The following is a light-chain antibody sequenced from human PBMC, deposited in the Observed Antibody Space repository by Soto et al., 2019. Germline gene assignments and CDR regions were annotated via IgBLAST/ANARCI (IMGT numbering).Light chain of an antibody. CDR2: DVN. J-gene: IGLJ2*01. CDR3: CSYAGSYTLI. V-gene: IGLV2-11*01. CDR1: SSDVGGYDY. Sequence: QSVLTQPRSVSGSPGQSVTISCAGTSSDVGGYDYVSWYQQHPDKVPKILIFDVNKRPSGVPDRFSGSKSGNTASLTISGLQADDEADYYCCSYAGSYTLIFGGGTQLTVL.